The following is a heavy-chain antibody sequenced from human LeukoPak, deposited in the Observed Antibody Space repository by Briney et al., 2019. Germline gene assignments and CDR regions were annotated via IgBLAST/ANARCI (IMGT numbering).Heavy chain of an antibody. V-gene: IGHV3-23*01. Sequence: GGSLRLSCAASGFTFAGHTMTWLRQAPGKGLEWVSIIGGRDDRTYYADSVEGRFTLSRDNSKNILYLQMSSLRAEDTAVYYCAKDPNPFYDFWSGYKWGQGTLVTVSS. D-gene: IGHD3-3*01. J-gene: IGHJ4*02. CDR1: GFTFAGHT. CDR3: AKDPNPFYDFWSGYK. CDR2: IGGRDDRT.